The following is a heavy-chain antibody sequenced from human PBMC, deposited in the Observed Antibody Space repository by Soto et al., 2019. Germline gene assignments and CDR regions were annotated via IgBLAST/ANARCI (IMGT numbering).Heavy chain of an antibody. CDR2: INPSGGST. CDR3: ARANPKDRAGYFDY. Sequence: ASVRVSCKTSGYTFTSYYMHWVRQSPGQGLEWMGIINPSGGSTSYAQKFQGRVTMTRDTSTSTVYMELSSLRSEDTAVYYCARANPKDRAGYFDYWGQGTLVSVSS. J-gene: IGHJ4*02. D-gene: IGHD2-15*01. V-gene: IGHV1-46*01. CDR1: GYTFTSYY.